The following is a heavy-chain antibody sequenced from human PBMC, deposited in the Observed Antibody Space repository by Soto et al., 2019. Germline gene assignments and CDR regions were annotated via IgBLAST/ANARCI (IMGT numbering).Heavy chain of an antibody. J-gene: IGHJ6*02. CDR2: ISYDGSNK. Sequence: QVQLVESGGGVVQPGRSLRLSCAASGFTFSSYGLHWVRQAPGKRLEWVAVISYDGSNKYYADSVKSRVTIARDNSKNTLYLHMNSLRAEDTAVYYCAKAAMVRNYYYGMDVWGQGTTVTVSS. CDR3: AKAAMVRNYYYGMDV. V-gene: IGHV3-30*18. CDR1: GFTFSSYG. D-gene: IGHD5-18*01.